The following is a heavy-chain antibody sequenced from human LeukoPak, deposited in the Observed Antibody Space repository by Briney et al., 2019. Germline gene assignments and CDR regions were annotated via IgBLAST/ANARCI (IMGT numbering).Heavy chain of an antibody. V-gene: IGHV4-30-4*01. CDR2: INHSGST. Sequence: PSQTLSLTCTVSGGSISSGDYYWSWIRQPPGKGLEWIGEINHSGSTNYNPSLKSRVTISVDTSKNQFSLKLSSVTAADTAVYYCARVKGRNIPRYILTGYSPHYYYYGMDVWGQGTTVTVSS. D-gene: IGHD3-9*01. CDR3: ARVKGRNIPRYILTGYSPHYYYYGMDV. J-gene: IGHJ6*02. CDR1: GGSISSGDYY.